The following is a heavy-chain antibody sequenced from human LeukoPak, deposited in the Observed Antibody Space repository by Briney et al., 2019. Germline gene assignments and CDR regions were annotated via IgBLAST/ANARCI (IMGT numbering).Heavy chain of an antibody. CDR2: ISYDGSNK. CDR3: ARDPGYCSGGSCWLDY. J-gene: IGHJ4*02. V-gene: IGHV3-30*04. D-gene: IGHD2-15*01. CDR1: GFTFSSYA. Sequence: GGSLRLSCAASGFTFSSYAMHWVRQAPGKVLEWVAVISYDGSNKYYADSVKGRFTISRDNSKNTLYLQMNSLRAEDTAVYYCARDPGYCSGGSCWLDYWGQGTLVTVSS.